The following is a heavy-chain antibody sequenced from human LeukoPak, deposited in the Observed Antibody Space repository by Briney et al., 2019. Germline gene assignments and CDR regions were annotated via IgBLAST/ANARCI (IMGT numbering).Heavy chain of an antibody. CDR3: ARAAAAGTYYYGVDV. D-gene: IGHD6-13*01. CDR2: INPSGGST. V-gene: IGHV1-46*01. Sequence: ASVKVSCKASGYMFSNYYIHWVRQAPGQGLEWMGIINPSGGSTSYAQKFQGRVTMTRDTSTSTVYMELSSLRSEDTAVYYCARAAAAGTYYYGVDVWGQGTTVTVSS. J-gene: IGHJ6*02. CDR1: GYMFSNYY.